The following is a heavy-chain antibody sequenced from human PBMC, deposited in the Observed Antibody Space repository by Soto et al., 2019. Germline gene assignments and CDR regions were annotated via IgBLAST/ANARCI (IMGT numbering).Heavy chain of an antibody. Sequence: PGWSLRLSCAASVFTFSSYWMSWVRQAPGKGLEWVANIKQDGSEKYYVDSVKGRFTISRDNAKNSLYLQMNSLRAEDTAVYYCARDYYSSSEKNFDYWGQGTLVTVSS. CDR1: VFTFSSYW. CDR3: ARDYYSSSEKNFDY. D-gene: IGHD6-13*01. V-gene: IGHV3-7*03. CDR2: IKQDGSEK. J-gene: IGHJ4*02.